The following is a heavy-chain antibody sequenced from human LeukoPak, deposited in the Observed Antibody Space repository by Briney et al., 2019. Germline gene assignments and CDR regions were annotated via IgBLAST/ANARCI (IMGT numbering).Heavy chain of an antibody. J-gene: IGHJ4*02. CDR2: IKQDGSEK. Sequence: GSLRLSCAASGFTFSSYAMSWVRQAPGKGLEWVANIKQDGSEKNYVDSVKGRFIISRDNAKNSLYLQMNTLRADDTAVYYCARDGFGTGSNWGQGTLVTVSS. CDR1: GFTFSSYA. CDR3: ARDGFGTGSN. V-gene: IGHV3-7*03. D-gene: IGHD3-16*01.